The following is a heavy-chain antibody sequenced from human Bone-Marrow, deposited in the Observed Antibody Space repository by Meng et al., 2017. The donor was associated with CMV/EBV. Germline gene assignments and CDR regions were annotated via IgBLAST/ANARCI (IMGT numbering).Heavy chain of an antibody. CDR3: ARGDIVVVPAALRSYYYGMDV. CDR1: GGTFTSYD. J-gene: IGHJ6*02. V-gene: IGHV1-8*03. Sequence: ASVKVSCKASGGTFTSYDINWVRQATGQGLEWMGWMNPNSGNTGYAQKFQGRVTITRNTSISTAYMELSSLRSEDTAVYYCARGDIVVVPAALRSYYYGMDVWGQGTTVTVSS. CDR2: MNPNSGNT. D-gene: IGHD2-2*01.